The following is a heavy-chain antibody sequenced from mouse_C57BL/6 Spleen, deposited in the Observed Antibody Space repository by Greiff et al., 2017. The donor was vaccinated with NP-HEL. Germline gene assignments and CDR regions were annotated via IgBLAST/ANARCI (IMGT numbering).Heavy chain of an antibody. D-gene: IGHD1-1*01. CDR3: AIPAVVEGYFDV. Sequence: VHVKQSGPELVKPGASVKISCKASGYSFTDYNMNWVKQSNGKSLEWIGVINPNYGTTSYNQKFKGKATLTVDQSSSTAYMQLNSLTSEDSAVYYCAIPAVVEGYFDVWGTGTTVTVSS. CDR2: INPNYGTT. CDR1: GYSFTDYN. J-gene: IGHJ1*03. V-gene: IGHV1-39*01.